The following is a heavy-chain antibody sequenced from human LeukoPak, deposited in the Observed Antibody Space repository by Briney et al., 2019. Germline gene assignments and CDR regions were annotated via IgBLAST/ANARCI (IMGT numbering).Heavy chain of an antibody. Sequence: SETLSLTCTVSGGSISSYYWSWIRQPPGKGLEWIGYIYYSGSTNYNPSLKSRVTISVDASKNQFSLKLSSVTAADTAVYYCAKEWGVDYGLRYWGQGTLVTVSS. V-gene: IGHV4-59*01. J-gene: IGHJ4*02. CDR1: GGSISSYY. CDR3: AKEWGVDYGLRY. CDR2: IYYSGST. D-gene: IGHD4-17*01.